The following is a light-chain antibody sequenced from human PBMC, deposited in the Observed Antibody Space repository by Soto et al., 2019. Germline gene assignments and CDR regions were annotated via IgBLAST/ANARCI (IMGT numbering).Light chain of an antibody. CDR3: QQYNTWLWT. Sequence: EVVMTQSPATLSVSPGERATLSCRASQSVNANLAWYQQKPGQAPRLLIHGASNRATGIPARFSGSGFGTEFIXXIXSXXSDDFSVSYCQQYNTWLWTFGQGTKVEI. J-gene: IGKJ1*01. CDR2: GAS. V-gene: IGKV3-15*01. CDR1: QSVNAN.